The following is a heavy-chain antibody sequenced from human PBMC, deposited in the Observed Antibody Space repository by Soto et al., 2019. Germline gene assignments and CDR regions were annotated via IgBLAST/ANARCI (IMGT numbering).Heavy chain of an antibody. CDR2: INAGNGNT. Sequence: QVQLVQSGAEVKKPGASVKVSCKASGYTFTSYAMHWVRQAPGQRLEWMGWINAGNGNTKYSQKFQGRVTITSHISVRTAYMALSSLISEYTTAYYCSRGFSGRDADCFDPWGQGTLVTVSS. V-gene: IGHV1-3*01. CDR3: SRGFSGRDADCFDP. CDR1: GYTFTSYA. J-gene: IGHJ5*02. D-gene: IGHD2-21*01.